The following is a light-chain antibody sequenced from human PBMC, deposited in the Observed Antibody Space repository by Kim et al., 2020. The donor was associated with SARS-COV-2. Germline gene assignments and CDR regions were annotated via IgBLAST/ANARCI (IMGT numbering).Light chain of an antibody. CDR1: KLEDKY. V-gene: IGLV3-1*01. CDR3: QTWDNSSVI. J-gene: IGLJ2*01. CDR2: QDT. Sequence: SYELTQPPSVSVSPGQTASITCSGDKLEDKYVCWYQQKAGQSPVLLIYQDTKWPSGIPERFSGSNSGNTATLTISGTQAMDEADYYCQTWDNSSVIFGGGTQLTVL.